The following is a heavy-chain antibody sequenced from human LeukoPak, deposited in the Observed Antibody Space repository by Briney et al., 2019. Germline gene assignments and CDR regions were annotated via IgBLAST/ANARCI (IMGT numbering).Heavy chain of an antibody. Sequence: ASVKVSCKASGYTFTSYDINWVRQATGQGLEWMGWMNPNSGNTGYAQKFQGRVTITRNTSISTAYMELSRLRSDDTAVYYCGTLLSNGPFDYWGQGSLVTVSS. CDR3: GTLLSNGPFDY. V-gene: IGHV1-8*03. CDR2: MNPNSGNT. CDR1: GYTFTSYD. J-gene: IGHJ4*02.